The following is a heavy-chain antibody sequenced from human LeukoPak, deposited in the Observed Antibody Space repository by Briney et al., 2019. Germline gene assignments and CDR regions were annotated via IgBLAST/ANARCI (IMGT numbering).Heavy chain of an antibody. D-gene: IGHD1-1*01. Sequence: ASVKVSCKVSGYSLIDLSMYWVRQAPGKGLKWMGGFDPDDGETTYAQRFKGRVTMTEDTSTDTAYMELSNLRSDDTAVYYCAADSQKTEVPATDHWGQGTLVTVSS. V-gene: IGHV1-24*01. CDR2: FDPDDGET. CDR1: GYSLIDLS. CDR3: AADSQKTEVPATDH. J-gene: IGHJ4*02.